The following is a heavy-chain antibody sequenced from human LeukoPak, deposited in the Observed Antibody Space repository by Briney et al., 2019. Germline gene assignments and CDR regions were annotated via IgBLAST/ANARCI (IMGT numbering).Heavy chain of an antibody. CDR3: AKVVNSGSYFFHFDY. J-gene: IGHJ4*02. CDR2: ISGSGGST. D-gene: IGHD1-26*01. Sequence: GGSLRLSCAASGFTFSSYAMSWVRQAPGKGLEWVSAISGSGGSTYYADSVKGRFTISRDNSKNTLYLQMSSLRAEDTAVYYCAKVVNSGSYFFHFDYWGQGTLVTVSS. V-gene: IGHV3-23*01. CDR1: GFTFSSYA.